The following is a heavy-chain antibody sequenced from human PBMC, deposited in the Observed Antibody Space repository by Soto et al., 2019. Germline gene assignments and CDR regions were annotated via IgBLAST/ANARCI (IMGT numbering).Heavy chain of an antibody. CDR2: IKEDGSDM. CDR1: GFTFSSYW. D-gene: IGHD3-3*01. V-gene: IGHV3-7*01. CDR3: ATEVWVYYDFWSGYSDY. Sequence: EVQLVASGGGLVQPGGSLRLSCAASGFTFSSYWMCWVRQAPGKGLEWVANIKEDGSDMYYVDSVKGRFTISRDNAKNSLYLQMNSLRAEYTAVYYCATEVWVYYDFWSGYSDYWGQGTLVTVSS. J-gene: IGHJ4*02.